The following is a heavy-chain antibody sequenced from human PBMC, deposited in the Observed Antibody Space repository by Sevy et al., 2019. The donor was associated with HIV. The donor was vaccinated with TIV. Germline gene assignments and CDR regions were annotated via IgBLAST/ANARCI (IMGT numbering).Heavy chain of an antibody. Sequence: GGSLRLSCVASGFTFSTNSMNWVRQAPGKGLEWVSYINSRSSTIHYADSVKGRFTIFRDNAQNSLYLQMNSLRGEDTAVYYCAREGGHVNIFGVVPRDAMDVWGQGTTVTVSS. CDR3: AREGGHVNIFGVVPRDAMDV. D-gene: IGHD3-3*02. CDR1: GFTFSTNS. J-gene: IGHJ6*02. V-gene: IGHV3-48*01. CDR2: INSRSSTI.